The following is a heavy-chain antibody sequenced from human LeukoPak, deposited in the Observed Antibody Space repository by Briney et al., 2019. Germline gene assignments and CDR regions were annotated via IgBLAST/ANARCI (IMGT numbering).Heavy chain of an antibody. J-gene: IGHJ6*04. CDR2: ISSSGSTI. Sequence: GGSLRISCAASGFTFSSYEMNWVRQAPGKGLEWVSYISSSGSTIYYADSVKGRFTISRDNAKSSLYLQMNSLRAEDTAVYYCARDKTGDTPDYYYGMDVWGKGTTVTVSS. V-gene: IGHV3-48*03. CDR1: GFTFSSYE. CDR3: ARDKTGDTPDYYYGMDV. D-gene: IGHD2-2*02.